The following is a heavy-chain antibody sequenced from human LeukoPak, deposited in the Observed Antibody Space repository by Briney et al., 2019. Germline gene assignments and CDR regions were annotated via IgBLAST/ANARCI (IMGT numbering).Heavy chain of an antibody. V-gene: IGHV3-13*01. CDR2: IGTAGDT. CDR3: ARDSSGWSSYYYGMDV. CDR1: GFTFSSYD. Sequence: GGSLRLSCAASGFTFSSYDMHWVRHATGKGLEWVSAIGTAGDTYYPGSVKGRFTISRENAKNSLYLQMNSLRAGDTAVYYCARDSSGWSSYYYGMDVWGQGTTVTVSS. D-gene: IGHD6-19*01. J-gene: IGHJ6*02.